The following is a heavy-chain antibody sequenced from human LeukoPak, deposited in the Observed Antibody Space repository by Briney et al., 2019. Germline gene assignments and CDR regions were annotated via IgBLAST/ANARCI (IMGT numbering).Heavy chain of an antibody. CDR1: GYTFTSYG. V-gene: IGHV1-18*01. D-gene: IGHD6-25*01. CDR2: ISAYNGNT. J-gene: IGHJ6*03. Sequence: GASVKVSCKASGYTFTSYGISWVRQAPGQGLEWMGWISAYNGNTNYAQKLQGRVTMTTDTSTSTAYMELRSLRSDDTAVYYCARGGRQNYYYYYYMDVWGKGPTVTVSS. CDR3: ARGGRQNYYYYYYMDV.